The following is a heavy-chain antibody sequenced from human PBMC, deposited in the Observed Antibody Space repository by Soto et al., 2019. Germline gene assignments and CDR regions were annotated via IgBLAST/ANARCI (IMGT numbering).Heavy chain of an antibody. J-gene: IGHJ5*02. V-gene: IGHV4-34*01. CDR2: INHSGST. CDR3: GLRIAAAGMGGWFDP. D-gene: IGHD6-13*01. Sequence: SETLSLTCAVYGGSFSGYYWSWIRQPPGKGLEWIGEINHSGSTNYNPSLKSRVTISVDTSKNQFSLKLSSVTAADTAVYYCGLRIAAAGMGGWFDPWGQGTLVTVSS. CDR1: GGSFSGYY.